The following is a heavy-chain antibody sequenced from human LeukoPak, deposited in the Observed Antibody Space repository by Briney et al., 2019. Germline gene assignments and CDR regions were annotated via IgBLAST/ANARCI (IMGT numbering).Heavy chain of an antibody. CDR1: GGSIGSSNW. CDR3: AREVRFSMVRGEIDC. CDR2: IYYSGNT. Sequence: PSETLSLTCAVSGGSIGSSNWWSWVRQPPGKGLEWIGEIYYSGNTNYNPSLKSRVTISIDKSKNQFSLKLSSVTAADTAVYYCAREVRFSMVRGEIDCWGQGPLVTVSS. D-gene: IGHD3-10*01. V-gene: IGHV4-4*02. J-gene: IGHJ4*02.